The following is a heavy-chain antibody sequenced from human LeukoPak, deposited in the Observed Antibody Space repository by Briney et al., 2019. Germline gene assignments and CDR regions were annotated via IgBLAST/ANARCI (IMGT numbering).Heavy chain of an antibody. CDR1: GFTFSSYS. V-gene: IGHV3-21*04. D-gene: IGHD1-1*01. J-gene: IGHJ4*02. CDR3: AKGQELDDGVFES. CDR2: ISATSSYI. Sequence: GGSLRLSCAASGFTFSSYSMNWVRQTPGKGLEWVSSISATSSYIYYADSARGRFTISRDNSKTTLYLQMNSLRVDDTAVYYCAKGQELDDGVFESWGQGTLVTVSS.